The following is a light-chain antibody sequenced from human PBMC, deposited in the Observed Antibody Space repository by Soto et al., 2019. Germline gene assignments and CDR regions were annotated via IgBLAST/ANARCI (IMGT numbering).Light chain of an antibody. CDR3: QQYGSSPRIT. CDR1: QNIYSN. J-gene: IGKJ5*01. V-gene: IGKV3-15*01. Sequence: IVMTQSPATLSVSPGERATLSCRASQNIYSNVAWYQQRPGQAPRLLIYRASTRATGIPARFSGSGSGTEFTLTISSLQSEDFTVYYCQQYGSSPRITFGQGTRLEI. CDR2: RAS.